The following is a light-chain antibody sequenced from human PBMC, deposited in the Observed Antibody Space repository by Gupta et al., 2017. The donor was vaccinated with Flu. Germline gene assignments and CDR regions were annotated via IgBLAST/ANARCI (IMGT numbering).Light chain of an antibody. J-gene: IGKJ4*01. CDR3: QQCNSFPLT. CDR1: QGINTW. Sequence: GDRLTITCRASQGINTWLAWYQQKPGKAPKLLIDAESNLESGVPSRFSGSGSGTDFTLTISSLQPEDFATYYCQQCNSFPLTFGGGTTVEIK. V-gene: IGKV1-12*01. CDR2: AES.